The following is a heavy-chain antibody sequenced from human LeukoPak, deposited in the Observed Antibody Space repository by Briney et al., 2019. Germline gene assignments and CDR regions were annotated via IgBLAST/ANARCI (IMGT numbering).Heavy chain of an antibody. CDR2: IIPILGIA. Sequence: GASVKVSCKASGGTFSSYAISWVRQALGQGLEWMGRIIPILGIANYAQKFQGRVTITADKSTSTAYMELSSLRSEDTAVYYCARNAAAGTTAYGMDVWGQGTTVTVSS. V-gene: IGHV1-69*04. CDR1: GGTFSSYA. D-gene: IGHD6-13*01. CDR3: ARNAAAGTTAYGMDV. J-gene: IGHJ6*02.